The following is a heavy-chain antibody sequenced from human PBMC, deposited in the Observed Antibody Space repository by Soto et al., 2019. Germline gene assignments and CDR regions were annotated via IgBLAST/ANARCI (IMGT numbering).Heavy chain of an antibody. V-gene: IGHV3-33*01. D-gene: IGHD3-10*01. CDR1: GFTFSSYG. CDR3: AGDPAGVRGNFDY. J-gene: IGHJ4*02. Sequence: QGQLVESGGGVVQPGRSLRLSCAASGFTFSSYGMHWVRQAPGKGLEWVAGTWFDGSNKYYAESVKGRFTISRDSSKNTGHLQMNSLRVEDTAVYHCAGDPAGVRGNFDYWGQGTLVTVSS. CDR2: TWFDGSNK.